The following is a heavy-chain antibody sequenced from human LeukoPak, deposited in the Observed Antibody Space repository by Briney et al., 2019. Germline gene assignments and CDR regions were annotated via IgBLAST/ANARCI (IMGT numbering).Heavy chain of an antibody. CDR2: ISSSGSTI. D-gene: IGHD1-26*01. Sequence: PGGSLRLSCAASGFTFSSYWMSWIRQAPGKGLEWVSYISSSGSTIYYADSVKGRFTISRDNAKNSLYLQMNSLRAEDTAVYYCASAKYSGSYFGGYYFDYWGQGTLVTVSS. CDR3: ASAKYSGSYFGGYYFDY. CDR1: GFTFSSYW. V-gene: IGHV3-11*01. J-gene: IGHJ4*02.